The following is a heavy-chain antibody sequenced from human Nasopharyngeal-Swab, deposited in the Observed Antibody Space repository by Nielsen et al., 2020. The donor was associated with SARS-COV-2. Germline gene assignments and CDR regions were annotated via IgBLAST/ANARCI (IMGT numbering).Heavy chain of an antibody. D-gene: IGHD3-10*01. CDR1: GGSISSSNW. CDR2: IYHSGST. J-gene: IGHJ6*02. CDR3: ARQFDYYGSGSYYGMDV. Sequence: SETLSLTCAVSGGSISSSNWWSWVRQPPGKGLEWIGEIYHSGSTNYNPSLKSRVTISVDKSKNQFSLKLSSVTAADTAVYYCARQFDYYGSGSYYGMDVWGQGTTVTVSS. V-gene: IGHV4-4*02.